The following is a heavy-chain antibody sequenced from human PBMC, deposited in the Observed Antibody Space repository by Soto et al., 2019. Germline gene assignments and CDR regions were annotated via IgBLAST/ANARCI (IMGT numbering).Heavy chain of an antibody. CDR1: GDSLTTDGYS. CDR2: IYHTGTA. V-gene: IGHV4-30-2*01. J-gene: IGHJ4*02. Sequence: LSLTCNVSGDSLTTDGYSWSWIRQPPGKGLEWIGYIYHTGTAYYNPSLKSRVTLSVDRSKNQFSPSLSSMTAADTAVYYCDREAWERHFDFWGQGNLVTVSS. D-gene: IGHD1-26*01. CDR3: DREAWERHFDF.